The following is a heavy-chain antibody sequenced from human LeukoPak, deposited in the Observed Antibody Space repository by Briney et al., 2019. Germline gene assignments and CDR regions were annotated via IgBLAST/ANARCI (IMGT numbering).Heavy chain of an antibody. V-gene: IGHV4-38-2*01. CDR1: GFTFSSYS. CDR3: ARGWGIYSSGWYAKNWFDP. J-gene: IGHJ5*02. CDR2: IYHSGST. D-gene: IGHD6-19*01. Sequence: GSLRLSCAASGFTFSSYSMNWVRQAPGKGLEWIGSIYHSGSTYYNPSLKSRVTISVDTSKNQFSLKLSSVTAADTAVYYCARGWGIYSSGWYAKNWFDPWGQGTLVTVSS.